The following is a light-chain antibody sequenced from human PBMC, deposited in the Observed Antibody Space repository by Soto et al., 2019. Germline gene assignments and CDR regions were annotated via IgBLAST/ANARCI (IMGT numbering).Light chain of an antibody. CDR2: GAS. J-gene: IGKJ1*01. V-gene: IGKV3-20*01. CDR3: QQYGSSIQT. CDR1: QSVTNNY. Sequence: EIVLTQFPCTLSLSPGERATLSCRASQSVTNNYLAWYQQRPGQPPNLLIFGASNRATGIPDRFSGSGPGTDFTLTISRLEPEDFAVYYCQQYGSSIQTFGQGTKVDIK.